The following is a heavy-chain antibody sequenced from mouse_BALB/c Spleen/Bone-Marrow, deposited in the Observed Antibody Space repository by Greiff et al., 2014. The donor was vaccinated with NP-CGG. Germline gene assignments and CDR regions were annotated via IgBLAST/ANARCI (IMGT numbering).Heavy chain of an antibody. CDR2: IDPANDNT. J-gene: IGHJ2*01. D-gene: IGHD2-2*01. CDR1: GFNIKDTY. Sequence: VQLKESGAELVKPGASVKLSCTASGFNIKDTYIHWVKQRPEQGLEWIGRIDPANDNTKYDPKFQGKATITADTSSSTAYLQLSSLTSKDTAVYYCASYVYGYYFDYWGQGTTLTVSS. CDR3: ASYVYGYYFDY. V-gene: IGHV14-3*02.